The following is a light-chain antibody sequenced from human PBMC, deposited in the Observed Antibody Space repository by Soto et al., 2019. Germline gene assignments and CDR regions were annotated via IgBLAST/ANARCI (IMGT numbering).Light chain of an antibody. CDR1: TSVRANF. CDR2: GAS. CDR3: QQYGRTSWT. Sequence: IVLTQSSGTPSFFPGEGATPPRRAITSVRANFFAWYQQKPGQAPRLLIYGASTRATGIPDRFSGSGSGTDFTLTISRLEPEDFAVYYCQQYGRTSWTFGQGTKVDIK. J-gene: IGKJ1*01. V-gene: IGKV3-20*01.